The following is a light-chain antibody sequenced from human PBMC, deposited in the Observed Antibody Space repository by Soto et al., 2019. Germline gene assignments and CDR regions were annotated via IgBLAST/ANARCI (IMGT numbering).Light chain of an antibody. CDR1: QSLSSSY. V-gene: IGKV3-20*01. CDR3: QQYGNSPPT. J-gene: IGKJ4*01. CDR2: GAS. Sequence: EIVLTQSPGTLSLSPGERATLSCRASQSLSSSYLAWYQQRPGQAPRLLIYGASSRATGIPERFSGSGSATDFPLTISRLEPDDFAVYHCQQYGNSPPTFGGGTKVEI.